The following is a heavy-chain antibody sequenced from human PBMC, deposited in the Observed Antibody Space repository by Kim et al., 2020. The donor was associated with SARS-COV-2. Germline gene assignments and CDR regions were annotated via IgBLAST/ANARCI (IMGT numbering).Heavy chain of an antibody. Sequence: GGSLRLSCAASGFTFSSYWMHWARQAPGKGLVWVSRINSDGSSTSYADSVKGRFTISRDNAKNTLYLQMNSLRAEDTAVYYCARERGGDSSGYYYAHDAFDIWGQGTMVTVSS. D-gene: IGHD3-22*01. J-gene: IGHJ3*02. CDR2: INSDGSST. V-gene: IGHV3-74*01. CDR1: GFTFSSYW. CDR3: ARERGGDSSGYYYAHDAFDI.